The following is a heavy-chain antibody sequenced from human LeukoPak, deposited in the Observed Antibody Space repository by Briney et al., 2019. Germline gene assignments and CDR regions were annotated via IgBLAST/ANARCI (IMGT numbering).Heavy chain of an antibody. J-gene: IGHJ4*02. CDR1: GSSIGRHY. D-gene: IGHD6-13*01. CDR2: THFSGSS. CDR3: ARAKAAGSYDF. Sequence: SETLSLTCSVSGSSIGRHYWTWIRQPPGKGLEWIGYTHFSGSSNYNPSLKSRATTSLDRAKNQISLTLTSVTAADTAVYFCARAKAAGSYDFWGQGILVTVSS. V-gene: IGHV4-59*11.